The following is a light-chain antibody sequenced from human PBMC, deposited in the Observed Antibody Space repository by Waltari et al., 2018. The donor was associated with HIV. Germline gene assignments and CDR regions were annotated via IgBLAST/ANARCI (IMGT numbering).Light chain of an antibody. CDR3: QQYNTWPFT. V-gene: IGKV3-15*01. J-gene: IGKJ3*01. Sequence: VMTQSPATLSVSPGDRATLSLKTRQRIRTSLSWYQQKPGQVPRLLIYGAPSMATGIPDSFSGSTSATDFTLPISSVQSEDSAVYYLQQYNTWPFTFGPRTRLEIK. CDR2: GAP. CDR1: QRIRTS.